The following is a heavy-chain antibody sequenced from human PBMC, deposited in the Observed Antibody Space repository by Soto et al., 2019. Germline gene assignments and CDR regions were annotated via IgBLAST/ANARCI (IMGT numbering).Heavy chain of an antibody. V-gene: IGHV1-18*04. CDR1: GYTFTSFG. CDR2: ISPETGKT. D-gene: IGHD4-17*01. CDR3: TRDLFFISRSTVTTDAY. J-gene: IGHJ4*02. Sequence: VQLVQSGAELKKPGASVRVSCKASGYTFTSFGVSWVRQAPGQGPEWMGWISPETGKTAYSYKFQDRVSMTADASTTTFYLDLGSLRSDDTAVYYCTRDLFFISRSTVTTDAYWGQGTLVTVSS.